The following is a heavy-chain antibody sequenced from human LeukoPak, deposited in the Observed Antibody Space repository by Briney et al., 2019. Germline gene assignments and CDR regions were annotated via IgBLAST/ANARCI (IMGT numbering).Heavy chain of an antibody. D-gene: IGHD2-15*01. CDR3: ARGLLIGYYYGMDV. Sequence: QPGGSLRLSCAASGFTFSSYEMNWVRQAPGKGLEWASYISSSGSTIYYADSVKGRFTISRDNAKNSLYLQMNSLRAEDTAVYYCARGLLIGYYYGMDVWGQGTTVTVSS. CDR1: GFTFSSYE. J-gene: IGHJ6*02. CDR2: ISSSGSTI. V-gene: IGHV3-48*03.